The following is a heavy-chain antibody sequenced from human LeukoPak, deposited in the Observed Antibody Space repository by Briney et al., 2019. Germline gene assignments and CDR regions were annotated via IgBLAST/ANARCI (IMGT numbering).Heavy chain of an antibody. Sequence: GGSLRLSCAASGFTFSSYSMNWVRQAPGKGLEWVSYISSSSSTIYYADSVKGRFTISRDNSKNTLYLQMNSLRAEDTAVYYCAKASAGGLVLHFDIWGQGTMVTVSS. J-gene: IGHJ3*02. CDR2: ISSSSSTI. CDR1: GFTFSSYS. CDR3: AKASAGGLVLHFDI. D-gene: IGHD3-10*01. V-gene: IGHV3-48*01.